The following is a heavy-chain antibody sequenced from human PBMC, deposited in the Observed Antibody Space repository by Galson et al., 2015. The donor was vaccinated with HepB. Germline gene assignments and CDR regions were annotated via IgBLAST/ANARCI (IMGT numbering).Heavy chain of an antibody. D-gene: IGHD3-16*01. Sequence: SVKVSCKASGFTFTSYAMHWVRQAPGQRLEWMGWINAGNGNTKYSQKFQGRVTITRDTSASTAYMELSSLRSEDTAVYYCARPAGLGEFDYWGQGTLVTVSS. V-gene: IGHV1-3*01. CDR3: ARPAGLGEFDY. CDR1: GFTFTSYA. CDR2: INAGNGNT. J-gene: IGHJ4*02.